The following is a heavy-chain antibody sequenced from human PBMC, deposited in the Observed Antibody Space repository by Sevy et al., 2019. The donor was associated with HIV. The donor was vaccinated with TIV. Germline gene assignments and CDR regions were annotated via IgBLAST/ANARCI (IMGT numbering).Heavy chain of an antibody. Sequence: GGSLRLSCAASGFTFSSYSMNWVRQAPGKGLEWVSYISSSSSTIYYADSVKGRFTISRDNAKNSLYLQMNSLRDEDTAVYYCARAAAAAGGDYYFDYWGQGTLVTVSS. CDR1: GFTFSSYS. D-gene: IGHD6-13*01. CDR3: ARAAAAAGGDYYFDY. J-gene: IGHJ4*02. CDR2: ISSSSSTI. V-gene: IGHV3-48*02.